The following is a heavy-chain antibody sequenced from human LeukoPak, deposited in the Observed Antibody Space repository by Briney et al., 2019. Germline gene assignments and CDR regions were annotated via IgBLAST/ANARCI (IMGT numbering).Heavy chain of an antibody. J-gene: IGHJ6*04. CDR1: GFTFSSYG. CDR2: ISYDGSNK. CDR3: AKDDVVGATLFPSYYYYYGMDV. Sequence: GESLTLFCGASGFTFSSYGTHWVLQATGKALEWAAVISYDGSNKYYADSVKGRFTISRDNSKNTLYLQMNSLRAEHTAVYYCAKDDVVGATLFPSYYYYYGMDVWGKGTTVTVSS. V-gene: IGHV3-30*18. D-gene: IGHD1-26*01.